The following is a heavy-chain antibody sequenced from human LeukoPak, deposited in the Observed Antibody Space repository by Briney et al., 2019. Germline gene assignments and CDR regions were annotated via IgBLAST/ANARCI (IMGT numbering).Heavy chain of an antibody. CDR1: GDSVSSDSAA. Sequence: SQTLSLTCAISGDSVSSDSAAWNWIRQSPSRGLECLGRTYYRSKWFNDYAVSVKSRITIKSDTSKNQFSLHLSSVTPEDTAVYYCAREELGSIPFDHWGQGTLVTVSS. CDR2: TYYRSKWFN. D-gene: IGHD7-27*01. CDR3: AREELGSIPFDH. V-gene: IGHV6-1*01. J-gene: IGHJ4*02.